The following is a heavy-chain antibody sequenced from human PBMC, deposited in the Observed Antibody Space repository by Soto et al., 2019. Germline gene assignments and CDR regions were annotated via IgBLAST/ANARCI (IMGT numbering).Heavy chain of an antibody. V-gene: IGHV1-69*01. CDR3: TSFNSNGYYRQEEY. CDR2: IIPISCTA. D-gene: IGHD3-22*01. J-gene: IGHJ4*02. Sequence: QVILAQSGAEVKKPGSSVKVSCKASGGSFSSFSINWVRQAPGQRFEWMGGIIPISCTANFTQKFQDRVTFTADESTATAYMTLSSLTSEDTAFYYCTSFNSNGYYRQEEYWCPGTQVTVSS. CDR1: GGSFSSFS.